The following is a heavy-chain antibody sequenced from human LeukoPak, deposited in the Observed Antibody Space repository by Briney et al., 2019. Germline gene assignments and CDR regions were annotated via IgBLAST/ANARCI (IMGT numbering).Heavy chain of an antibody. Sequence: ASVKVSCKASGYTFTGYYMHWVRQAPGQGLEWMGWINPNSGGTNYAQKFQGRVTMTRDTSISTAYMELSRLRSDATAVYYCARFYYDILTGYYYFDYWGQGTLVTVSS. V-gene: IGHV1-2*02. CDR3: ARFYYDILTGYYYFDY. CDR2: INPNSGGT. CDR1: GYTFTGYY. J-gene: IGHJ4*02. D-gene: IGHD3-9*01.